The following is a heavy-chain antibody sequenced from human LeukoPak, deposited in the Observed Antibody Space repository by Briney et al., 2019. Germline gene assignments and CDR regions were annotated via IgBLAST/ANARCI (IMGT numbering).Heavy chain of an antibody. CDR3: ARGELESFFDY. CDR2: IYYSGST. J-gene: IGHJ4*02. Sequence: SETLSLTCTVSGASISSYYWSWIRQPPGKGLEWIGYIYYSGSTNYNPSLKSRVTISVDTSKNQFSLKLSSVTAADTAVYYCARGELESFFDYWGQGTLVTVSS. V-gene: IGHV4-59*01. D-gene: IGHD1-1*01. CDR1: GASISSYY.